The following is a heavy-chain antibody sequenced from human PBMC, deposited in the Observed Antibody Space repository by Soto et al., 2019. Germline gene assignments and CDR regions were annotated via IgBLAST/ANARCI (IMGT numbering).Heavy chain of an antibody. CDR3: AKESIAVAGKGWFDP. V-gene: IGHV3-9*01. J-gene: IGHJ5*02. CDR2: ISWNSGSI. D-gene: IGHD6-19*01. Sequence: EVQLVESGGGLVQPGRSLRLSCAASGFTFDDYAMHWVRQAPGKGLEWVSGISWNSGSIGYADSVKGRFTISRDNAKNSLYLQMNSLRAEDTALYYCAKESIAVAGKGWFDPWGQGTLVTVSS. CDR1: GFTFDDYA.